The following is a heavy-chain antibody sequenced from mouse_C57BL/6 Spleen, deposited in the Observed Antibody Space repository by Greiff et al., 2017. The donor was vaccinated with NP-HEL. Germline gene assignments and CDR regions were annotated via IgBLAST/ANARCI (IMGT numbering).Heavy chain of an antibody. Sequence: EVKLVESGGDLVKPGGSLKLSCAASGFTFSSYGMSWVRQTPDKRLEWVATISSGGSYTYYPDSVKGRFTISRDNAKNTLYLQMSSLKSEDTAMYYCASRGLLPFDYWGQGTTLTVSS. CDR2: ISSGGSYT. V-gene: IGHV5-6*02. CDR1: GFTFSSYG. J-gene: IGHJ2*01. D-gene: IGHD2-3*01. CDR3: ASRGLLPFDY.